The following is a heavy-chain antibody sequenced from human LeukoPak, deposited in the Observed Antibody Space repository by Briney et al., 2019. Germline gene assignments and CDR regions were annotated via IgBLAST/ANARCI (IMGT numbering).Heavy chain of an antibody. CDR2: ISHTGSDT. V-gene: IGHV3-23*01. J-gene: IGHJ4*02. CDR3: AKRFYGSGSFYGD. D-gene: IGHD3-10*01. CDR1: GFTFSSYA. Sequence: GGSLRLSCAASGFTFSSYAMSWVRQAPGKGLEWVSAISHTGSDTYHADSVKDRFSISRDNSKNTLYLQMNGLRAEDTALYYCAKRFYGSGSFYGDWGRGTLVTVSS.